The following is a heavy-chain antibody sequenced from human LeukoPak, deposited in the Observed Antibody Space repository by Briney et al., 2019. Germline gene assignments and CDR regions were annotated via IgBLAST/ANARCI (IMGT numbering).Heavy chain of an antibody. Sequence: TGGSLRLSCAASGFTFNTYGMHWVRQAPGKGLEWVAFIQYDGRNEYYGDSVKGRFTISRDNSRKMLYLQMNSLTVEDTAVYYCAKEYFYGGGGYMDVWDKGTTVTGSS. V-gene: IGHV3-30*02. CDR2: IQYDGRNE. D-gene: IGHD3-10*01. CDR3: AKEYFYGGGGYMDV. J-gene: IGHJ6*03. CDR1: GFTFNTYG.